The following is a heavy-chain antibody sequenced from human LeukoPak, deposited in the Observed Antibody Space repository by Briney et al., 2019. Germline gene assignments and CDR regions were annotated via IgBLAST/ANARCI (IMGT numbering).Heavy chain of an antibody. V-gene: IGHV4-39*01. D-gene: IGHD6-6*01. CDR1: GGSISSSSYY. CDR3: ARQWEAARPPYYYHYYMDV. Sequence: SETLSLTCTVSGGSISSSSYYWGWIRQPPGKGLEWIGSIYYSGSTYYNPSLKSRVTISVDTSKNQFSLKLSSVTAADTAVYYCARQWEAARPPYYYHYYMDVWGKGTTVTVSS. J-gene: IGHJ6*03. CDR2: IYYSGST.